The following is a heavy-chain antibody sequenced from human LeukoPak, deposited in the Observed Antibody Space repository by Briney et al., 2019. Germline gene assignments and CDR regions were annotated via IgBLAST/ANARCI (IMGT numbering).Heavy chain of an antibody. J-gene: IGHJ3*01. CDR3: ARTQYPGAAVAAAFDV. V-gene: IGHV3-30-3*01. CDR2: ISDDGTNK. CDR1: GFTFSKFA. Sequence: GGSLRLSCEASGFTFSKFAMHWVRQAPGKGLEWVALISDDGTNKHYADSVKGQFTISRDNSKSTLYLDVNSLRPTDTALFYCARTQYPGAAVAAAFDVWGQGTKVTVSS. D-gene: IGHD6-19*01.